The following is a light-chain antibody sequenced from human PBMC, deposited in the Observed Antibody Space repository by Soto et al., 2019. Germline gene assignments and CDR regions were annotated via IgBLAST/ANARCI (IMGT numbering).Light chain of an antibody. J-gene: IGLJ3*02. Sequence: QSVLTQPASVSGSPGQSITISCTGTSSDVGNYNYVSWYQQHPGKAPKLMIYGVSNRPSGVSNRFSGSKSGNAASLTISGLQAEDEADYYCSSYTSYTTLWVFGGGTKLTVL. CDR1: SSDVGNYNY. CDR2: GVS. CDR3: SSYTSYTTLWV. V-gene: IGLV2-14*01.